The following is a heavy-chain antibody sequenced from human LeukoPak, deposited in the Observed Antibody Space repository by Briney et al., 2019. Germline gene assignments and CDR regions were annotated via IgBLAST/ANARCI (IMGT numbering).Heavy chain of an antibody. CDR1: GYTFTNYA. V-gene: IGHV7-4-1*02. CDR2: INTNTGNP. CDR3: ARDPNHYYDSSGYYGDY. D-gene: IGHD3-22*01. J-gene: IGHJ4*02. Sequence: ASVEVSCKASGYTFTNYAMNWVRQAPGQGLEWMGWINTNTGNPTYAQGFTGRFVFSLDTSVSTAYLRISSLKAEDTAVYYCARDPNHYYDSSGYYGDYWGQGTLVTVSS.